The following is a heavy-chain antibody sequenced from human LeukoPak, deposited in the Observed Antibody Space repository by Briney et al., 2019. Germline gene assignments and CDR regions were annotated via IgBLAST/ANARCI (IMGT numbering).Heavy chain of an antibody. CDR1: GFTFSSYG. CDR2: ISYDGSNK. J-gene: IGHJ6*04. CDR3: AKDLAPRPYYYGMDV. Sequence: PGRSLRLSCAASGFTFSSYGMHWVRQAPGKGLEWVAVISYDGSNKYYADSVKGRFTISRDNSKNTLYLRMNSLRAEDTAVYYCAKDLAPRPYYYGMDVWGKGTTVTVSS. V-gene: IGHV3-30*18.